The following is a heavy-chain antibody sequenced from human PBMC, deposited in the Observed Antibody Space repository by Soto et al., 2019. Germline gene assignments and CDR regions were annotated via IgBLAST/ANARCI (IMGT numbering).Heavy chain of an antibody. CDR3: ARATRDDESDY. CDR2: IYYSGST. Sequence: PSETLSLTCTVSGGSISSGDYYWSWIRQPPGKGLEWIGYIYYSGSTYYNPSLKSRVTISVDTSKNQFSLKLSSVTAADTAVYYCARATRDDESDYWGQGTLVTVSS. CDR1: GGSISSGDYY. D-gene: IGHD1-1*01. V-gene: IGHV4-30-4*01. J-gene: IGHJ4*02.